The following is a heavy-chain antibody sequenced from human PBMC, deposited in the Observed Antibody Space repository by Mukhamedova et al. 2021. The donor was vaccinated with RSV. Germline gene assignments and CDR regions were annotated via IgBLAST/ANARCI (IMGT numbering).Heavy chain of an antibody. CDR3: ARSLSGSATFDY. CDR2: ISSSSTYI. V-gene: IGHV3-21*01. Sequence: SISSSSTYIYYADSMKGRFTISRDNAKNSLYLQMNSLRVEDTAVYYCARSLSGSATFDYWGQGTLVTVSS. D-gene: IGHD1-26*01. J-gene: IGHJ4*02.